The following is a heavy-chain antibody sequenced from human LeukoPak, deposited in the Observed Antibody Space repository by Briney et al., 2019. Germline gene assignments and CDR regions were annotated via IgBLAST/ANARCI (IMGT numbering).Heavy chain of an antibody. CDR3: TRDMIRGVVNY. J-gene: IGHJ4*02. Sequence: EGSLRLSCAASGFTLSDYWMHWVRQVPGKGLVWVSRINKDGTSTTNADSVKGRFTISRDNAKNMLYLQMNSLRAEDTAVYYCTRDMIRGVVNYWGQGTLVTVSS. CDR1: GFTLSDYW. V-gene: IGHV3-74*01. CDR2: INKDGTST. D-gene: IGHD3-10*01.